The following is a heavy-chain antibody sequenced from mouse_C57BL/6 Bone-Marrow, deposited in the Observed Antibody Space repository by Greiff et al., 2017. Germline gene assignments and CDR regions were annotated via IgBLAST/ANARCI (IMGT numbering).Heavy chain of an antibody. J-gene: IGHJ4*01. CDR1: GFTFSSYA. D-gene: IGHD1-1*01. CDR3: AREGGYYYGSRRAMDY. V-gene: IGHV5-4*01. CDR2: ISDGGSYT. Sequence: EVQLQQSGGGLVKPGGSLKLSCAASGFTFSSYAMSWVRQTPEKRLEWVATISDGGSYTYYPDNVKGRFTISRDNAKNNLYLQMSHLKSEDTAMYYCAREGGYYYGSRRAMDYWGQGTSVTVSS.